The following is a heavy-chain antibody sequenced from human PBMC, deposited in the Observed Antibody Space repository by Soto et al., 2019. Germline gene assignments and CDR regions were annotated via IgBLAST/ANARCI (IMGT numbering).Heavy chain of an antibody. CDR2: INHSGST. CDR1: GGSFSGYY. V-gene: IGHV4-34*01. J-gene: IGHJ6*02. Sequence: SETLSLTCAVYGGSFSGYYWSWIRQPPGKGLEWIGEINHSGSTNYNPSLKSRVTISVDTSKNQFSLKLSSVTAADTAVYYCARGRVRYFDWLKPKEKNYYYYYGMDVWGQGTTVTVSS. CDR3: ARGRVRYFDWLKPKEKNYYYYYGMDV. D-gene: IGHD3-9*01.